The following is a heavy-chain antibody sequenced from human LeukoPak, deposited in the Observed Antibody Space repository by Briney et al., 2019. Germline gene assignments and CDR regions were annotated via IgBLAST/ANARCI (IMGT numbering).Heavy chain of an antibody. D-gene: IGHD4-17*01. Sequence: GESLEISFQGSGYRFTSYWIGWVRPRPGKGLGWMGIIYPGDSDTRYSPSFQGQVTISADKSISTAYLQWSSLKASDTAMYYCARLRWDYGEIDYWGQGTLVTVSS. CDR1: GYRFTSYW. V-gene: IGHV5-51*01. J-gene: IGHJ4*02. CDR3: ARLRWDYGEIDY. CDR2: IYPGDSDT.